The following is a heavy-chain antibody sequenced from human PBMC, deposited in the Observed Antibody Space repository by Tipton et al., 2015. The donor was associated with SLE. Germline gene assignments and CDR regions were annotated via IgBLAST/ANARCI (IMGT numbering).Heavy chain of an antibody. Sequence: QVQLVQSGAEVKKPGASVKVSCKASGNSLTGYYMHWVRQAPGQGLEWMGRINPKSGGTNYAQKFQGRVTMTRDTSISTAYMELSRLRSDDTAVYYCARDLYYSSGRSDFGYWGQGTLVTVSS. D-gene: IGHD6-19*01. CDR3: ARDLYYSSGRSDFGY. CDR2: INPKSGGT. J-gene: IGHJ4*02. CDR1: GNSLTGYY. V-gene: IGHV1-2*06.